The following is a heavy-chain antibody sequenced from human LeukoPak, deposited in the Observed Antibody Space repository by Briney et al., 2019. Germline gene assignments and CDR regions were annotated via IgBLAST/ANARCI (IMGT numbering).Heavy chain of an antibody. CDR3: ARAGIPGYCTNVTCSNWLDP. CDR1: GGTFSSYA. D-gene: IGHD2-8*01. CDR2: ISAYNGNT. J-gene: IGHJ5*02. Sequence: ASVKVSCKASGGTFSSYAISWVRQAPGQGLEWMGWISAYNGNTNYAQKLQGRVTMATDTSTSTAYMELRSLRSDDTAVYYCARAGIPGYCTNVTCSNWLDPWGQGTLVTVSS. V-gene: IGHV1-18*01.